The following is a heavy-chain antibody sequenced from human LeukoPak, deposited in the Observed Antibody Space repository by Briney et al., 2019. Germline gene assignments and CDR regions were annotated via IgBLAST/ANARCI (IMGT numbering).Heavy chain of an antibody. D-gene: IGHD4-23*01. CDR2: IYSGGGT. Sequence: GGSLRLSCAASGFTVSNTYMSWVRQAPGKGLEWVSLIYSGGGTYSADSVKGRFTISRDNAKNTLYLQMNSLRAEDTAVYYCARVMTTVVTNYYYYGMDVWGQGTTVIVSS. J-gene: IGHJ6*02. CDR1: GFTVSNTY. CDR3: ARVMTTVVTNYYYYGMDV. V-gene: IGHV3-53*01.